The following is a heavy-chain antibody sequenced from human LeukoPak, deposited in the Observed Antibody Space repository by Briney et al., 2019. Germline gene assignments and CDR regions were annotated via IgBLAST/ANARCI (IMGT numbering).Heavy chain of an antibody. V-gene: IGHV3-30*03. J-gene: IGHJ4*02. CDR2: ISSDERTT. CDR1: GFTFSNYG. Sequence: PGGSLRLSCVASGFTFSNYGMHWARQAPGKGLEWVAVISSDERTTYYADSVKGRFTISRDNSKNTLYLQMNTLRAEDTAVYYCARPIASQESGSFANWGQGTLVTVSS. CDR3: ARPIASQESGSFAN. D-gene: IGHD1-1*01.